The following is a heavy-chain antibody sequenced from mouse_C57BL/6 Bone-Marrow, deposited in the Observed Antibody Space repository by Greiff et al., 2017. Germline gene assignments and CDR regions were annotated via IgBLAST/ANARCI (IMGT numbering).Heavy chain of an antibody. D-gene: IGHD1-1*01. CDR2: ISSGGSYT. CDR3: ARRGGSSYHWYFDV. J-gene: IGHJ1*03. V-gene: IGHV5-6*01. Sequence: EVQVVESGGDLVKPGGSLKLSCAASGFTFSSYGMSWVRQTPDKRLEWVATISSGGSYTYYPDSVKGRFTISRDNAKNTLYLQMSRLKSEDTAMYYCARRGGSSYHWYFDVWGTGTTVTVSS. CDR1: GFTFSSYG.